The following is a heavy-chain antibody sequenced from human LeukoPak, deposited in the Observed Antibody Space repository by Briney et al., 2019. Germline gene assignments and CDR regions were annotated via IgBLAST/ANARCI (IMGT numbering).Heavy chain of an antibody. V-gene: IGHV3-30*02. Sequence: PGGSLRLSCAASGFTFSSYGMHWVRQAPGKGLEWVAFIRYDGSNKYYADSVKGRFTISRDNSKNTLYLQMNSLRAEDTAVYYCAKDRYDSSGYRASDIWGQGTMVTVSS. CDR2: IRYDGSNK. J-gene: IGHJ3*02. CDR3: AKDRYDSSGYRASDI. D-gene: IGHD3-22*01. CDR1: GFTFSSYG.